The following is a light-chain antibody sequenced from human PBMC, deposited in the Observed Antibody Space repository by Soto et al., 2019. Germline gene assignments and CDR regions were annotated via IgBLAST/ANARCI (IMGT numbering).Light chain of an antibody. V-gene: IGLV2-14*01. Sequence: QSALTQPASVSGSPGQSITISCTGTSSDVGDYKYVSWYQQHPGKAPKLIIYEVSNRPSGISNRFSGSKSGNTASLTISGRQAEDEADYYCNSCTDTTSLIFGGGTKLTVL. CDR1: SSDVGDYKY. J-gene: IGLJ2*01. CDR3: NSCTDTTSLI. CDR2: EVS.